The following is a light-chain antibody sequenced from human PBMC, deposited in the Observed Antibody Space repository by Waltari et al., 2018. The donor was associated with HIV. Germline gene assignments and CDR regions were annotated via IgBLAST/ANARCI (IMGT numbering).Light chain of an antibody. CDR1: QTVGDW. V-gene: IGKV1-5*03. CDR2: RAT. Sequence: DIHMTQSPPTLTASVGDRVNITRRASQTVGDWLAWYQQKPGEAPSLLIYRATDVESGVPSRFSGSASGTDFTLAIDSLHPDDFATYYCHQYSDYLGSFGQGTRVELK. CDR3: HQYSDYLGS. J-gene: IGKJ1*01.